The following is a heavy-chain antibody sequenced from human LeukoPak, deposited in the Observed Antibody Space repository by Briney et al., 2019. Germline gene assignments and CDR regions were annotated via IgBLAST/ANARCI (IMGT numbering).Heavy chain of an antibody. CDR1: GASISSSSYY. J-gene: IGHJ4*02. CDR3: ARKGSSTIDY. V-gene: IGHV4-39*07. D-gene: IGHD6-13*01. Sequence: SETLSLICTVSGASISSSSYYWGWIRQPPGKGLEWIGSLSYSGSTYYNPSLKSRVTISVDTSKNQFSLNLSSVTAADTAVYYCARKGSSTIDYWGQGTLVTVSS. CDR2: LSYSGST.